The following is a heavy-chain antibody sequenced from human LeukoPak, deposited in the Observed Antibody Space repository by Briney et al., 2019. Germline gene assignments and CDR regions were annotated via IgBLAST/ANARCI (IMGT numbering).Heavy chain of an antibody. CDR1: RGSFSGFF. Sequence: SETLSLTCAVYRGSFSGFFWTWVRQPPGKGLEWIGDITPGGSTNYNSSLKSRLSMSLDSSRDQFSLKLSLVTAADTAVYYCARHPFQTAVAGIDSWGQGTLVTVSS. D-gene: IGHD6-19*01. CDR3: ARHPFQTAVAGIDS. V-gene: IGHV4-34*01. CDR2: ITPGGST. J-gene: IGHJ4*02.